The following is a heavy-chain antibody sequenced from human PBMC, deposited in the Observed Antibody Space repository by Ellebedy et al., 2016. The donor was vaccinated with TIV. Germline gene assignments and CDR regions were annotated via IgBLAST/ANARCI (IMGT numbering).Heavy chain of an antibody. CDR2: IYYSGST. Sequence: MPSETLSLTCTVSGGSISSYYWSWIRQPPGKGLEWIGYIYYSGSTNYNPSLKSRVPISVDTSKNQFSLKLSSVTAADTAVYYCARSLWFGELLPVYYYGMDVWGQGTTVTVSS. J-gene: IGHJ6*02. CDR1: GGSISSYY. CDR3: ARSLWFGELLPVYYYGMDV. V-gene: IGHV4-59*08. D-gene: IGHD3-10*01.